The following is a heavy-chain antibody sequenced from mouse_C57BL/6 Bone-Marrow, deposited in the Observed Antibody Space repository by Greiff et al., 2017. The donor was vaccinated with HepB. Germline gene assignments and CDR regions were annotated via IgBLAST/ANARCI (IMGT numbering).Heavy chain of an antibody. Sequence: ESGPGLVKPSQSLSLTCSVTGYSITSGYYWNWIRQFPGNKLEWLGYISYDGSNNYNPSLKNRISITRDTSKNQFFLKLNSVTTEDTATYYCARVYYGSRRYFDVWGTGTTVTVSS. CDR1: GYSITSGYY. CDR2: ISYDGSN. J-gene: IGHJ1*03. V-gene: IGHV3-6*01. CDR3: ARVYYGSRRYFDV. D-gene: IGHD1-1*01.